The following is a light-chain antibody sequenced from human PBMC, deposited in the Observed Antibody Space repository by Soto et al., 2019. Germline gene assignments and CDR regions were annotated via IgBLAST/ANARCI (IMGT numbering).Light chain of an antibody. J-gene: IGKJ2*01. CDR1: QTVLYSSTNKNY. CDR2: WAS. CDR3: QQYHSTPYT. Sequence: DIVMTQSPDSLAVSLGERATINCKSSQTVLYSSTNKNYLSWHQLKPGQPPKLLIYWASTRESGVPDRFSGSGSGTDFTLTISSLQAEDVAVYYCQQYHSTPYTCGQGTKLEIK. V-gene: IGKV4-1*01.